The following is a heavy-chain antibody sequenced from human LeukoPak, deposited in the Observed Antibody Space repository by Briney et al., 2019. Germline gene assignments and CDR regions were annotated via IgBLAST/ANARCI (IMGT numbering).Heavy chain of an antibody. CDR2: VYHRETT. CDR1: GVSIASGVYY. V-gene: IGHV4-30-2*06. D-gene: IGHD3-9*01. Sequence: SQTLSLTCSVTGVSIASGVYYGSWIRQSPGKGLEWLGYVYHRETTYYNPSLKSRISMSIDTSNNQFSLKLASVTAADTAVFYCARTFDFRAPRATDVWGKGTTVIVSS. J-gene: IGHJ6*04. CDR3: ARTFDFRAPRATDV.